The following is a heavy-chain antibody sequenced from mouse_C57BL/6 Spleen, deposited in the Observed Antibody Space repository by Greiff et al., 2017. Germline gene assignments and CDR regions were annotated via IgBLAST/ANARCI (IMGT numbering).Heavy chain of an antibody. CDR3: ARLDAHLGY. Sequence: SGPELVKPGASVKISCKASGYSFTSYYIHWVKQRPGQGLEWIGSIYPGSGNTKYNEKFKGKATLTADTSSSTAYMQLSSLTSEDSAVYYCARLDAHLGYCGQGTTLTVSS. CDR1: GYSFTSYY. CDR2: IYPGSGNT. J-gene: IGHJ2*01. V-gene: IGHV1-66*01.